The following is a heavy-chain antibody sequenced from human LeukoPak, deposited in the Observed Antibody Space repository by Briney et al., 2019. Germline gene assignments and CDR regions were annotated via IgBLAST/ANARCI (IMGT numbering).Heavy chain of an antibody. D-gene: IGHD6-19*01. CDR1: GFTFSDYY. CDR2: ISSSGSTI. CDR3: AKDVVAGTTGRFDY. Sequence: GGSLRLSCAASGFTFSDYYMSWIRQAPGKGLEWVSYISSSGSTIYYADSVKGRFTISRDNAKNSLYLQMNSLRAEDTAVYYCAKDVVAGTTGRFDYWGQGTLVTVSS. V-gene: IGHV3-11*01. J-gene: IGHJ4*02.